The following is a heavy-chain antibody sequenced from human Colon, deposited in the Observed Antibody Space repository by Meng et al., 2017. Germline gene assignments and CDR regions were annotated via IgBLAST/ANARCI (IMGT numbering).Heavy chain of an antibody. V-gene: IGHV4-59*01. CDR1: GGSINNYY. D-gene: IGHD5-24*01. CDR3: ARGGAWLQSFDY. CDR2: IYYSGST. Sequence: QVNVEEAGPGLVKPSETLSVNCTCSGGSINNYYWSWIRQSPGKGLEWIGYIYYSGSTNYNPSLKSRVTISVDTSKNQFSLKLRSVTSADTAVYYCARGGAWLQSFDYWGQGTLVTVSS. J-gene: IGHJ4*02.